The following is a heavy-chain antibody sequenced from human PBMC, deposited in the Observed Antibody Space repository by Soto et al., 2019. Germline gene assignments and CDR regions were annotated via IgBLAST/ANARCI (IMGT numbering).Heavy chain of an antibody. D-gene: IGHD1-7*01. J-gene: IGHJ4*02. Sequence: GGSLRLSCQASGFNVDHYGMHWVRQAPGKGLEWVAVITYDGRLQYYADSVKGRFTISRDNSKNTLSLHLNTLKPEDTAVYHCAKDRVGGTFYTPLAFWGQGTLVTVSS. CDR2: ITYDGRLQ. CDR3: AKDRVGGTFYTPLAF. CDR1: GFNVDHYG. V-gene: IGHV3-30*18.